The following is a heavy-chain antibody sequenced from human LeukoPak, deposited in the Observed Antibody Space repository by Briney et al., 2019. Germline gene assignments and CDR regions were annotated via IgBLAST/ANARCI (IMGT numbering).Heavy chain of an antibody. Sequence: SETLSLTCTVSGGSISSYYWSWIREPPGKGLEWIWHIYYSGSTNYNPSLKSRVTISVDTSKNQFSLKLSSVTAADTAVYYCAREGDGYNRYWGQGTLVTVSS. V-gene: IGHV4-59*01. D-gene: IGHD5-24*01. J-gene: IGHJ4*02. CDR3: AREGDGYNRY. CDR2: IYYSGST. CDR1: GGSISSYY.